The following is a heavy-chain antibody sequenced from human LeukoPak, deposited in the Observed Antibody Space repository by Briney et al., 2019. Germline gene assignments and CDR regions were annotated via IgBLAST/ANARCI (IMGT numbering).Heavy chain of an antibody. CDR3: ARQLADAFDI. V-gene: IGHV4-59*10. CDR2: IYTSGST. J-gene: IGHJ3*02. D-gene: IGHD5-24*01. Sequence: KPSETLSLTCAVYGGSFSGYYWSWIRQPAGKGLEWIGRIYTSGSTNYNPSLKSRVTMSVDTSKNQFSLKLSSVTAADTAVYYCARQLADAFDIWGQGTMVTVSS. CDR1: GGSFSGYY.